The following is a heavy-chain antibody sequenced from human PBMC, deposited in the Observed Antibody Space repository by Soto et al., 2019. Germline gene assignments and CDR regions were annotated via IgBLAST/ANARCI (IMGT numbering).Heavy chain of an antibody. Sequence: SVKVSCKVSGGTFKTYAISWVRQAPGQGLEWMGGVIPIFGTANYAQMFQGRVTITADESTSTAYMELSSLRFDDTAVYYCARDREVTGAYYYGLDAWGQGTTVTVSS. CDR1: GGTFKTYA. D-gene: IGHD3-9*01. CDR2: VIPIFGTA. V-gene: IGHV1-69*13. J-gene: IGHJ6*02. CDR3: ARDREVTGAYYYGLDA.